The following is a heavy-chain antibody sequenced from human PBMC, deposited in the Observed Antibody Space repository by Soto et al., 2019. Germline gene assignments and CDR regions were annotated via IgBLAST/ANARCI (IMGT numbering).Heavy chain of an antibody. D-gene: IGHD3-10*01. J-gene: IGHJ5*02. CDR3: ARDLYYYGSGSYEYNWFDP. Sequence: SVKVSCKASGGTFSSYAISWVRQAPGQGLEWMGGIIPIFGTANYAQKFQGRVTITADESTSTAYMELSSLRSEDTAVYYCARDLYYYGSGSYEYNWFDPSGQGTLVTVSS. V-gene: IGHV1-69*13. CDR1: GGTFSSYA. CDR2: IIPIFGTA.